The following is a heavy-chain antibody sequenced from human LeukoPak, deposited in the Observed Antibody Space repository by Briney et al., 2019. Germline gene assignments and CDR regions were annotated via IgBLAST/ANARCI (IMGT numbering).Heavy chain of an antibody. CDR1: GDSVFSNSAA. V-gene: IGHV6-1*01. D-gene: IGHD6-19*01. CDR2: TYYRSKWYN. Sequence: PSQTLSLTCAISGDSVFSNSAAWNWIRQSPSRGLEWLGRTYYRSKWYNDYALSVKSRISINPDTSKKQFSLQLNSVTPEDTAVYYCARSYSSGWDFESWGQGTLVTVSS. J-gene: IGHJ4*02. CDR3: ARSYSSGWDFES.